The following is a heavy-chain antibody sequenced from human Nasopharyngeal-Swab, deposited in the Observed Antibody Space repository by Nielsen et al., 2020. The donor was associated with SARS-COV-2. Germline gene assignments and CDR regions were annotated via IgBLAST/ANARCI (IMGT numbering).Heavy chain of an antibody. D-gene: IGHD2-2*01. CDR3: ARDRGDLRKYHFDS. CDR2: IFYTGNT. V-gene: IGHV4-61*01. J-gene: IGHJ4*02. CDR1: GGSVSRGSHY. Sequence: SETLSLTCTVSGGSVSRGSHYWTWIRQPPGKELEWIGYIFYTGNTNYNPSLESRVTMSIDTSKNQFSLKLSSVTAADTAVYYCARDRGDLRKYHFDSWGQGTQIAVS.